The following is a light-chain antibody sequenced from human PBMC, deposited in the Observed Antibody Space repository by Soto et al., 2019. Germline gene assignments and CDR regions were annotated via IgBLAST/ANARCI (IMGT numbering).Light chain of an antibody. J-gene: IGLJ3*02. Sequence: QSVLTQPPSASGTPGQRVTISCSGSSSNIGSSTVNWYLQFPGTAPKLLLFNNRRPSGVPDRFSGSKSGTSASLAISGLQSQDEADYYCVAWDDSLKGWVFGGGTKVTVL. V-gene: IGLV1-44*01. CDR1: SSNIGSST. CDR3: VAWDDSLKGWV. CDR2: NN.